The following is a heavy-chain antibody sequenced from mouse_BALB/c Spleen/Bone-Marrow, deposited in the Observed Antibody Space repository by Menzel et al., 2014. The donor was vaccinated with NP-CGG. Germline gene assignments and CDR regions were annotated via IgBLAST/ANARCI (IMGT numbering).Heavy chain of an antibody. CDR3: ARGGYYEALSY. CDR2: INPYNGGT. CDR1: GYSFAGYS. Sequence: EVKLVESGPELVKPGASMKISCKASGYSFAGYSMNWVKQSPGKNLEWIGLINPYNGGTSYNQKFKGKATLTVDKSSSTAYMELLSLTSEDSAVYYCARGGYYEALSYWGQGTTLTVSS. J-gene: IGHJ2*01. V-gene: IGHV1-25*01. D-gene: IGHD1-1*01.